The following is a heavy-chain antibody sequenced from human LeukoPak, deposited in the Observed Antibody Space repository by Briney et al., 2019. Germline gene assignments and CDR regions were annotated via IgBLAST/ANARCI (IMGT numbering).Heavy chain of an antibody. D-gene: IGHD3-16*01. Sequence: GESLKISCKGSGYSFTSYWIAWVRHMPGKALEWMGIIYRGDSDTSYSPSFQGQVTIYADKSISTAYLQWSSLKASDTAMYYCARHGGGNYYYYYMDVWGKGTTVTVSS. J-gene: IGHJ6*03. CDR3: ARHGGGNYYYYYMDV. CDR2: IYRGDSDT. CDR1: GYSFTSYW. V-gene: IGHV5-51*01.